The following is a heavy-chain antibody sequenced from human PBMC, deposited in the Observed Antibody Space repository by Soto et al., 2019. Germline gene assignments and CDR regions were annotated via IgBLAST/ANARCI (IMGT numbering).Heavy chain of an antibody. CDR1: GYTLTELS. V-gene: IGHV1-46*03. J-gene: IGHJ4*02. CDR3: TRDLMELATISFGY. Sequence: SVKVSCKVSGYTLTELSMHWVRQAPGRGLEWMGVINSGGGGDTSYAQKFQGRVTMTRDTSTSTVYMELYSLRSDDTAVYYCTRDLMELATISFGYWGQGTLVTVSS. CDR2: INSGGGGDT. D-gene: IGHD1-26*01.